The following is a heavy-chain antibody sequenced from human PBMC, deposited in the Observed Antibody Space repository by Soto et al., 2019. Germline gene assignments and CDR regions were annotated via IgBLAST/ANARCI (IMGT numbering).Heavy chain of an antibody. J-gene: IGHJ4*02. D-gene: IGHD5-12*01. CDR2: INAGNGNT. CDR1: GYTFTSYA. V-gene: IGHV1-3*01. Sequence: ASVKVSCKASGYTFTSYAMHWVRQAPGQRLEWMGWINAGNGNTKYSQKFQGRVTTTRDTSASTAYMELSSLRSEDTAVYYCARLIYSGYFYKYYFDYWGQGTLVTVSS. CDR3: ARLIYSGYFYKYYFDY.